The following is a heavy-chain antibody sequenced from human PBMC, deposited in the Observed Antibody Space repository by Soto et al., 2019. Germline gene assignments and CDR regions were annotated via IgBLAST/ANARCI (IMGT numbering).Heavy chain of an antibody. D-gene: IGHD3-3*01. CDR1: GGSISSGGYY. J-gene: IGHJ4*01. CDR2: VSTRGGT. Sequence: SETLSLTCAVSGGSISSGGYYWSWIRQPAGKGLEWIGRVSTRGGTNYNPSLKSRVTMSLDASTNQFSLNIISMTAADTAVYYCVRNFGSWSDFWGHGTLVTVSS. CDR3: VRNFGSWSDF. V-gene: IGHV4-61*02.